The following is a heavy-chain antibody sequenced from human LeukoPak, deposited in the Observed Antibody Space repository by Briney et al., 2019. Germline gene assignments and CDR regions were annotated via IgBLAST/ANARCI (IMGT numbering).Heavy chain of an antibody. J-gene: IGHJ4*02. CDR1: GGSITSSSYY. CDR3: ARESRRDGYKFDY. D-gene: IGHD5-24*01. Sequence: SETLSLTCTVSGGSITSSSYYWGWIRQPPGKGLEWIGSIYYSGSTYYNPSLESRVTISVDTSKNQFSLKLSSVTAADTAVYYCARESRRDGYKFDYWGQGTLVTVSS. CDR2: IYYSGST. V-gene: IGHV4-39*07.